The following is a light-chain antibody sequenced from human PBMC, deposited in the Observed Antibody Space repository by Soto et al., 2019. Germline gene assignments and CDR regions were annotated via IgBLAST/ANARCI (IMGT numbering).Light chain of an antibody. V-gene: IGKV3-11*01. CDR3: QQRSNWPLT. Sequence: DIVLTQSPATLSLSPGERATLSCRASQSVTSYLAWYQHKPGQAPRLLIYDASNRATGIPARFSGSGSGTDFTLTISRLEPEDFAVYYCQQRSNWPLTFGGGTKVEIK. J-gene: IGKJ4*01. CDR2: DAS. CDR1: QSVTSY.